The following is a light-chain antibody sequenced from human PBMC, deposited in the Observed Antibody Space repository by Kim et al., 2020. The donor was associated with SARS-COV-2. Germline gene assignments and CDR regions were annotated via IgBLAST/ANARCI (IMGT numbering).Light chain of an antibody. CDR1: QTNRPIK. Sequence: AGDSATFSCRAIQTNRPIKLDWYQQKPGQPPRLLIFCASTRATGVPDRFSGSGSETDFTLTISRLETEDVAVYYCQQYGGSPPITFGQGTRLEIK. V-gene: IGKV3-20*01. CDR2: CAS. CDR3: QQYGGSPPIT. J-gene: IGKJ5*01.